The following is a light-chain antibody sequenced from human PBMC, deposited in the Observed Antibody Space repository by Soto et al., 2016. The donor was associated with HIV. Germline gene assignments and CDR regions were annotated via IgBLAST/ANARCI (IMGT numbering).Light chain of an antibody. V-gene: IGLV3-1*01. CDR3: QAWDSSTVV. Sequence: SYELTQPPSVSVSPGQTASIACSGEKLGDKYISWYLQRPGQSPVLIIYHDTKRPSGISERFSGSNSGNTATLTISGTQTMDEADYYCQAWDSSTVVFGGGTTLTVL. CDR2: HDT. J-gene: IGLJ2*01. CDR1: KLGDKY.